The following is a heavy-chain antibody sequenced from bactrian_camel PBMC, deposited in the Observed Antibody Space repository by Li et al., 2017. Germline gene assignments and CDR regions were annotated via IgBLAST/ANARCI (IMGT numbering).Heavy chain of an antibody. Sequence: VQLVESGGGLVQPGGSLRLSCAASGFTFSSYDMSWVRQAPGKGPEWVSSINSGGGSTYYADSVKGRFTISRDNAKNTVSLQMNSLKTADTAVYYCASWDIDVHAVVLTTQANPNEYNYWGQGTQVTVS. J-gene: IGHJ4*01. CDR3: ASWDIDVHAVVLTTQANPNEYNY. CDR2: INSGGGST. CDR1: GFTFSSYD. D-gene: IGHD2*01. V-gene: IGHV3S40*01.